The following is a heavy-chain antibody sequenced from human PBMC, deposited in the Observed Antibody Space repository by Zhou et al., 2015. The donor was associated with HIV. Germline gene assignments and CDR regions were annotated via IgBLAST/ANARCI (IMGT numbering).Heavy chain of an antibody. CDR3: AKVPRSGYYYGMDV. D-gene: IGHD3-3*01. CDR2: IDSTGDKT. CDR1: AFTFSSYA. V-gene: IGHV3-23*05. Sequence: EVQLLESGGGLGTAGGGPVRLSCAASAFTFSSYAMHWVRQAPGKGLEWVSVIDSTGDKTHYADSVKGRFTISRDNFKNTLYLQMNGLRAEDTAVYYCAKVPRSGYYYGMDVWGQGTTVTVSS. J-gene: IGHJ6*02.